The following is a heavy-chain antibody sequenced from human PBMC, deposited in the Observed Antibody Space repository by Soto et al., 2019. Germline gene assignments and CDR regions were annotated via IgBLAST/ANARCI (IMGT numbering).Heavy chain of an antibody. CDR1: GGSISSGGYY. J-gene: IGHJ4*02. CDR3: ARARTLGLGATEYYFDY. Sequence: SETLSLTCTVSGGSISSGGYYWSWIRQHPGKGLEWIGYIYYSGSTYYNPSLKSRVTISVDTSKNQFSLKLSSVTAADTAVYYCARARTLGLGATEYYFDYWGQGTLVTISS. CDR2: IYYSGST. D-gene: IGHD1-26*01. V-gene: IGHV4-31*03.